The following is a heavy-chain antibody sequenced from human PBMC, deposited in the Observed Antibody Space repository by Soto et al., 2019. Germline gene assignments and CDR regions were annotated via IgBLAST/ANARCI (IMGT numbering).Heavy chain of an antibody. CDR1: GFTFSDYY. CDR3: ASSGVVVPAAMGSFGYFDL. V-gene: IGHV3-11*01. D-gene: IGHD2-2*01. Sequence: GRSLRLSCAALGFTFSDYYMSWILQATGKWLEWVSYISSSGSTIYYADSVKGRFTISRDNAKNSLYLQMNSLRAEDTAVYYCASSGVVVPAAMGSFGYFDLWGRGTLVTVSS. J-gene: IGHJ2*01. CDR2: ISSSGSTI.